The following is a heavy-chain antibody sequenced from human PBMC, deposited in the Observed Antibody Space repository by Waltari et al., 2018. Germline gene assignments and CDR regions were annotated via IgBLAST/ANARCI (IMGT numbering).Heavy chain of an antibody. CDR2: IYHAGDT. V-gene: IGHV4-38-2*01. CDR1: GNSINSGNY. D-gene: IGHD2-2*03. CDR3: SRQVLGYCTSAACRRLES. J-gene: IGHJ4*02. Sequence: QVQLPESGPGLVKHSETLSLTCDVSGNSINSGNYWGWIRQSPGKGLEWIATIYHAGDTFYNPSLKSRVTISMDTSKNQFSLKLNSVTAADTAVYFCSRQVLGYCTSAACRRLESWGQGTLVTVSS.